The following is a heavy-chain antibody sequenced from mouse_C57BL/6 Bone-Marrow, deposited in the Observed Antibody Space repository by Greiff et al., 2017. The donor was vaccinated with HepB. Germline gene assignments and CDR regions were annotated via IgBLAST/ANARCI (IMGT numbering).Heavy chain of an antibody. D-gene: IGHD2-1*01. V-gene: IGHV1-64*01. CDR3: AVIYCGIFYAMDY. CDR2: IHPKSGST. CDR1: GYTFTSYW. J-gene: IGHJ4*01. Sequence: QVQLQQPGAELVKPGASVKLSCKASGYTFTSYWMHWVKQRPGQGLEWIGMIHPKSGSTNYNEKFKSKATLTVDKSSSAAYMHLSSLTSEDSAVYYCAVIYCGIFYAMDYWGQGTSVTVSS.